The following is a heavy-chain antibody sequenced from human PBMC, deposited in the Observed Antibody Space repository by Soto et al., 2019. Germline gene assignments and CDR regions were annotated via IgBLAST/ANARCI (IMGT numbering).Heavy chain of an antibody. D-gene: IGHD3-22*01. CDR3: ARGSSGYFYWYFDY. V-gene: IGHV3-48*02. CDR2: FSSSSSTI. CDR1: GFTFSSYS. Sequence: GGSLRLSCAASGFTFSSYSMNWVRQAPGKGLEWVSYFSSSSSTIYYADSVKGRFTSSRDNAKNSLYLQMNSLRDEDTAVYYCARGSSGYFYWYFDYWGQGTLVTVSS. J-gene: IGHJ4*02.